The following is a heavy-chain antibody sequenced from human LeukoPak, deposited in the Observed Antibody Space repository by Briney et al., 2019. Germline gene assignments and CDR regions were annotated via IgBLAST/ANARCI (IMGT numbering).Heavy chain of an antibody. CDR3: ARDPHLEMDTAYYFDY. V-gene: IGHV4-39*07. Sequence: SETLSLTCTVSGGSISSSSYYWGWIRQPPGKGLEWIGSIYYSGSTYYNPSLKSRVTISVDTSKNQFSLKLSSVTAADTAVYYCARDPHLEMDTAYYFDYRGQGTLVTVSS. D-gene: IGHD5-24*01. CDR1: GGSISSSSYY. CDR2: IYYSGST. J-gene: IGHJ4*02.